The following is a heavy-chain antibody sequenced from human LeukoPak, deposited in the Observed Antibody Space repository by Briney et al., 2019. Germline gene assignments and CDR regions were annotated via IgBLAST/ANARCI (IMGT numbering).Heavy chain of an antibody. V-gene: IGHV1-8*03. CDR3: ARRGYSYGGHTYYYYYYMDV. CDR2: VNPYNGNT. Sequence: ASVNVSCKASGYTFTNYDINWVRQATGQGIGWMGWVNPYNGNTGYAQKFQGRVTITWNTSISTAYMELSSLTSEDTAVYYCARRGYSYGGHTYYYYYYMDVWGKGTTVTVSS. CDR1: GYTFTNYD. D-gene: IGHD5-18*01. J-gene: IGHJ6*03.